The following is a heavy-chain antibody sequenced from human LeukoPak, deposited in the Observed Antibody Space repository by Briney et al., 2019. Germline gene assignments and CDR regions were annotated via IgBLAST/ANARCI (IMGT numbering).Heavy chain of an antibody. Sequence: PSETLSLTCTVSGGSIRSGTDYWSWIRQPAGKGLEWIGRIYMSGSTDYNPSFKSRVTMSVDTSKNQVSLKLSSVTAADTAVYYCASIYDSRDGPGFEDAFDIWGQGTMVTVSS. CDR2: IYMSGST. J-gene: IGHJ3*02. CDR1: GGSIRSGTDY. D-gene: IGHD3-22*01. V-gene: IGHV4-61*02. CDR3: ASIYDSRDGPGFEDAFDI.